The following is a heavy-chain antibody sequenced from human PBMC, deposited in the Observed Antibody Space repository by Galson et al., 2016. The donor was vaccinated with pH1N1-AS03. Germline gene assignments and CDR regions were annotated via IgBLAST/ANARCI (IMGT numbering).Heavy chain of an antibody. V-gene: IGHV3-73*01. D-gene: IGHD6-13*01. J-gene: IGHJ5*02. CDR3: TRHPRRAAGGLGGFDP. Sequence: SLRLSCAASGFNFSASSMHWVRQTSGKGLEWIGLIRAKAYNYATEYAAPVRGRFTISKDDSKNTAFLQMNSLKIEDTAVYYCTRHPRRAAGGLGGFDPWGQGTLVTVSS. CDR2: IRAKAYNYAT. CDR1: GFNFSASS.